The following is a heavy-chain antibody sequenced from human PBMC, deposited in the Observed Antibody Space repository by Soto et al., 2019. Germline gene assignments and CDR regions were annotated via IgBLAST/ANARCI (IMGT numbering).Heavy chain of an antibody. J-gene: IGHJ4*02. V-gene: IGHV4-59*01. CDR3: ARGGGVDY. Sequence: SETLSLTCTVSGGSISSYYWSWIRQPPGKGLEWIGYIYYSGITDYNPSLKSRVTISVDTSKSQFSLKLSSVTAADTAVYYCARGGGVDYWGQGTLVTVSS. CDR2: IYYSGIT. CDR1: GGSISSYY. D-gene: IGHD2-8*02.